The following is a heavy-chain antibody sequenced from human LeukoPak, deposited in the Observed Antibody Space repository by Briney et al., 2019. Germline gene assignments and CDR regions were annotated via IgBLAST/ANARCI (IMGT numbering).Heavy chain of an antibody. CDR2: IGDTTDST. CDR3: AREAFRGFQFDY. V-gene: IGHV3-23*01. CDR1: GFTFSRDG. D-gene: IGHD3-10*01. J-gene: IGHJ4*02. Sequence: PGGTLRLSCAASGFTFSRDGMTWVRQAPGKGLEWVSSIGDTTDSTYYAASVKGRFTISRDNSKNTLFLQMNSLRGEDTAMYYCAREAFRGFQFDYWGQGDLVIVSS.